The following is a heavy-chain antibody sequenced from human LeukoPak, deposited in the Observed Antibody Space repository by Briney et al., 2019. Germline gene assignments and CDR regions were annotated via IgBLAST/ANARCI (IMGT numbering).Heavy chain of an antibody. D-gene: IGHD4-11*01. J-gene: IGHJ5*02. CDR3: ARDNPDYSNNWWFDP. CDR2: ITSRSSYK. V-gene: IGHV3-21*01. CDR1: GFTFSSYS. Sequence: GGSLRLSCAASGFTFSSYSMNWVRQAPGKGLEWVSSITSRSSYKYYADSVKGRFTISRDDAKNSLYLQMNSLRVEDTAVYYCARDNPDYSNNWWFDPWGQGTLVTVSS.